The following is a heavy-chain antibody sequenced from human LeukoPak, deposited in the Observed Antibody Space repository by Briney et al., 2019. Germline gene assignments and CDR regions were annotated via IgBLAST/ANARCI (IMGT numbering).Heavy chain of an antibody. Sequence: SETLSLTCTISDGSISTYYWSWIRQPPGKGPEWIGYIYYSGTPSYNPSLKSRVTMSVDASKNQFSLNLRSVTGADTAVYYCASLEIHSSSVWHFRYWGQGTQVTVSS. J-gene: IGHJ4*02. V-gene: IGHV4-59*01. CDR2: IYYSGTP. D-gene: IGHD2-2*01. CDR3: ASLEIHSSSVWHFRY. CDR1: DGSISTYY.